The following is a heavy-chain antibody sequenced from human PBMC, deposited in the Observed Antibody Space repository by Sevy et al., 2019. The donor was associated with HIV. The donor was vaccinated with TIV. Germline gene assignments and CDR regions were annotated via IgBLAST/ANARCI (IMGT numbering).Heavy chain of an antibody. V-gene: IGHV3-7*01. CDR2: MKQDGTEK. CDR3: VREGLGGYSYSLDC. D-gene: IGHD5-18*01. Sequence: GGSLRLSCAASGFSFSSYWMSWVRQAPGKGLEWVATMKQDGTEKDYVDSVKGRFTNSRDKTKSSLFLQMNSLSAEDTAVYYCVREGLGGYSYSLDCWGQGTLVTVSS. CDR1: GFSFSSYW. J-gene: IGHJ4*02.